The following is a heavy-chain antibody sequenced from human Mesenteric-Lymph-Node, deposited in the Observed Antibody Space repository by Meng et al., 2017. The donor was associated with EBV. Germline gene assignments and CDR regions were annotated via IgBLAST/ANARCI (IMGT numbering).Heavy chain of an antibody. V-gene: IGHV4-4*02. CDR2: IYHSGST. CDR1: AASFSSSNW. Sequence: QARGPKVGPVRVLPSRPLSLSCAVTAASFSSSNWWVGGRQPPGKGLEWIGEIYHSGSTNYNQSLKSRVTISVDKSKNQFSLNLSSVTAADTAVYYCARGTVAGTHLDYWAQGTLVTVSS. J-gene: IGHJ4*02. CDR3: ARGTVAGTHLDY. D-gene: IGHD6-19*01.